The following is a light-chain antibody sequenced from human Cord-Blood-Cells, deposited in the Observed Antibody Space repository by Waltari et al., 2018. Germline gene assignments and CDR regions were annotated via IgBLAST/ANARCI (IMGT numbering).Light chain of an antibody. V-gene: IGLV1-44*01. CDR1: SPNLGSNT. CDR2: SNN. J-gene: IGLJ3*02. Sequence: QSVLPQPPSASGTPGQRVTISCSGSSPNLGSNTVNWYQQLPGTAPKLLIYSNNPRPSGVPDRFSGSKSGTSASLAISGLQSEDEADYYCAAWDDSLNGRVFGGGTKLTVL. CDR3: AAWDDSLNGRV.